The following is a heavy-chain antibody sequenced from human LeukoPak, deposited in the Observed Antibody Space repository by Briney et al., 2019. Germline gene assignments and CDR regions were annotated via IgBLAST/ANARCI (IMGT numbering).Heavy chain of an antibody. V-gene: IGHV3-23*01. CDR3: AKATGTTKSPFHY. Sequence: GGSLRLSCAASGFTFSNYAMNWVRQAPGKGLEWVSSISGSGGSTYYADSVKGRFTISRDNSKNTLYVQMNNLRAEDAAVYYCAKATGTTKSPFHYWGQGTLVTVSS. CDR1: GFTFSNYA. D-gene: IGHD1-1*01. CDR2: ISGSGGST. J-gene: IGHJ4*02.